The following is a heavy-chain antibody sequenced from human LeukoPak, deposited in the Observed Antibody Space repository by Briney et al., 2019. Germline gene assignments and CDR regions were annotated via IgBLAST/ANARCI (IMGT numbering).Heavy chain of an antibody. CDR3: ASTASIHDYFDY. D-gene: IGHD2/OR15-2a*01. CDR1: GFTFTTYW. CDR2: ISGSGSSI. Sequence: GGSLRLSCAASGFTFTTYWMSWIRQAPGKGLEWVSYISGSGSSIYYVDSVKGRFTISRDNAKNSLYLQMNSLRAEDTAVYYCASTASIHDYFDYWGQGTLVTVSS. V-gene: IGHV3-11*04. J-gene: IGHJ4*02.